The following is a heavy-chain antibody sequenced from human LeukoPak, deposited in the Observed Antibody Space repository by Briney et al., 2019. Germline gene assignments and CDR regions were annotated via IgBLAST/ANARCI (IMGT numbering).Heavy chain of an antibody. CDR2: IYHSGST. CDR3: ARADYSSTWSHDYYYMDV. Sequence: SETLSLTCTVSGYSISSGNYWDWIRQPPGKGLEWIGSIYHSGSTYYNPSLKSRVTISVDTSKNQFSLKLSSVTAADTAVYYCARADYSSTWSHDYYYMDVWGKGTTVTVSS. V-gene: IGHV4-38-2*02. CDR1: GYSISSGNY. D-gene: IGHD6-13*01. J-gene: IGHJ6*03.